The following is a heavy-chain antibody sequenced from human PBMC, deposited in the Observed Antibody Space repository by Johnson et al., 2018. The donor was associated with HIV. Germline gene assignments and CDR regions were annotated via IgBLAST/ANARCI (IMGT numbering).Heavy chain of an antibody. V-gene: IGHV3-20*04. CDR2: VNWNGGST. CDR3: TTDQVGRNYGGKYHI. D-gene: IGHD1-7*01. J-gene: IGHJ3*02. CDR1: GFTFDEYG. Sequence: VQLVESGGGVERPGGSLRLSCVGSGFTFDEYGMSWVRQVPGKGLDWVSGVNWNGGSTGYADPVKRRFTISRDDSKNTLYLQMNSLKSEDTAVYYCTTDQVGRNYGGKYHIWGHGTMVTVSS.